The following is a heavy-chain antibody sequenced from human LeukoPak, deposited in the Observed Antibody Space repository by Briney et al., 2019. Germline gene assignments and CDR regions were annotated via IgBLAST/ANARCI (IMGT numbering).Heavy chain of an antibody. Sequence: SGPTLVNPTQTLTLTCTFSGFSLSTRGVGVGWIRQPPGKALEWLSLIYWNDDKRYSPSLKSRLTITKDTSKNQVVLTMTNMDPVDTATYYCAHRRFLDSSGYFDYWGQGTLVTVSS. CDR3: AHRRFLDSSGYFDY. V-gene: IGHV2-5*01. J-gene: IGHJ4*02. CDR1: GFSLSTRGVG. D-gene: IGHD3-22*01. CDR2: IYWNDDK.